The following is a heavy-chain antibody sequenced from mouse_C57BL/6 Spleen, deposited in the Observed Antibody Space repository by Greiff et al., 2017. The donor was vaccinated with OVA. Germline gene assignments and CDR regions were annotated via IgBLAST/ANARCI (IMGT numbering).Heavy chain of an antibody. CDR2: IDPETGGT. J-gene: IGHJ3*01. D-gene: IGHD2-4*01. CDR3: TRRGGGDYPAWFAY. V-gene: IGHV1-15*01. Sequence: QVQLQQSGAELVRPGASVTLSCKASGYTFTDYEMHWVKQTPVHGLEWIGAIDPETGGTAYNQKFKGKAILTADKSSSTAYMELRSLTSEDSAVYYCTRRGGGDYPAWFAYWGQGTLVTVSA. CDR1: GYTFTDYE.